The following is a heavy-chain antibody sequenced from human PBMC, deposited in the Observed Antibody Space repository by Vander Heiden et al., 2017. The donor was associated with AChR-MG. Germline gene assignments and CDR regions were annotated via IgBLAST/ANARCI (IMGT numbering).Heavy chain of an antibody. CDR1: GFTFSSYA. V-gene: IGHV3-23*01. Sequence: EVQLLESGGGLVQPGGSLRLSCAASGFTFSSYAMSWVRQAPGKGLEWVSAISGSGGSTYYADSVKGRFTISRDNSKNTLYLQMNSLRAEDTAVYYCAKGDGIVVVPADNWFDPWGQGTLVTVSS. D-gene: IGHD2-2*01. CDR2: ISGSGGST. J-gene: IGHJ5*02. CDR3: AKGDGIVVVPADNWFDP.